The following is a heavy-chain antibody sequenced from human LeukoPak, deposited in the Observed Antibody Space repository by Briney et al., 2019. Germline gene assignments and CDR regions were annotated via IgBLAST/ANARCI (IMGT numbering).Heavy chain of an antibody. CDR2: IKSKTDGGTT. V-gene: IGHV3-15*07. CDR1: GFTFSNAW. CDR3: TTDTYDSSGYYIKSDY. Sequence: GGSLRLSCAASGFTFSNAWMNWVRQAPGKGLEWVGRIKSKTDGGTTDYAAPVKGRFTISRDDSKNTLYLQMNSQKTEDTAVYYCTTDTYDSSGYYIKSDYWGQGTLVTVSS. D-gene: IGHD3-22*01. J-gene: IGHJ4*02.